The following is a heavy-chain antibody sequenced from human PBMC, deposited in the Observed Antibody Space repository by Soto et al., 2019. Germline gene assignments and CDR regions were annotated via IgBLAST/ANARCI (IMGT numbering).Heavy chain of an antibody. Sequence: GGSLRLSCAASGFTFSSYGMHWVRQAPGKGLEWVAVISYDGSNKYYADSVKGRFTISRDNSKNTLYLQMNSLRAEDTAVYYCAKAPSHYDFWSGYVDYYYYMDVWGKGTTVTVSS. J-gene: IGHJ6*03. CDR1: GFTFSSYG. CDR2: ISYDGSNK. CDR3: AKAPSHYDFWSGYVDYYYYMDV. D-gene: IGHD3-3*01. V-gene: IGHV3-30*18.